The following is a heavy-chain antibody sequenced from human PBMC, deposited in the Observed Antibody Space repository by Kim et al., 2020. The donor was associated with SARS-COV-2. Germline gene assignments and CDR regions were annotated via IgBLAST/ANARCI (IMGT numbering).Heavy chain of an antibody. Sequence: GGSLRLSCTASGFTFGDYAMSWFRQAPGKGLEWVGFIRSKAYGGTTEYAASVKGRFTISRDDSKSIAYLQMNSLKTEDIAVYYCTRIAVALYYYYGMDVWGQGTTVTVSS. V-gene: IGHV3-49*03. CDR1: GFTFGDYA. D-gene: IGHD6-19*01. J-gene: IGHJ6*02. CDR3: TRIAVALYYYYGMDV. CDR2: IRSKAYGGTT.